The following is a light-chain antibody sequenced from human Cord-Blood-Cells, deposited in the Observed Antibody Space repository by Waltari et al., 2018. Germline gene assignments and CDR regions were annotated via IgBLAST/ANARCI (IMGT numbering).Light chain of an antibody. CDR2: DAS. J-gene: IGKJ2*01. CDR3: RQRSNRPSYT. V-gene: IGKV3-11*01. Sequence: EIVFTQSPAPLSLSPGARATLSYRASQSVSSYVASYQQKPGQAPRLLIYDASNRAPGLPARISGGGSGTDYTLTISSLEPEDFVVYYCRQRSNRPSYTFGHGTKVEIK. CDR1: QSVSSY.